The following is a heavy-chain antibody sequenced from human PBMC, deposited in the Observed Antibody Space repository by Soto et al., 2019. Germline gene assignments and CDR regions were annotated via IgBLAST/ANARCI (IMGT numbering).Heavy chain of an antibody. CDR2: ISYDGSNK. CDR1: GFTFSSYG. Sequence: PGGSLRLSCAASGFTFSSYGMHWVRQAPGKGLEWVAVISYDGSNKYYADSVKGRFTISRDNSKNTLYLQMNSLRAEDTAVYYCAKSYGTDYYYYYYGMDVWGQGTTVTVS. CDR3: AKSYGTDYYYYYYGMDV. J-gene: IGHJ6*02. D-gene: IGHD5-18*01. V-gene: IGHV3-30*18.